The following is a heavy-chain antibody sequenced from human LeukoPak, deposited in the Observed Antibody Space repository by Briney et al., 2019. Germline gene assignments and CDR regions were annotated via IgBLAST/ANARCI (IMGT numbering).Heavy chain of an antibody. CDR3: ARERKIKIFGVACDY. CDR2: INPNGGGT. Sequence: ASMKVSCKASGYTFTSYYIHWVRQAPGQGLEWMGRINPNGGGTNYAQKFQGRVTMTSDTSISTAYMELSRLRSDDTAVYYCARERKIKIFGVACDYWGQGTLVTVSS. D-gene: IGHD3-3*01. J-gene: IGHJ4*02. V-gene: IGHV1-2*06. CDR1: GYTFTSYY.